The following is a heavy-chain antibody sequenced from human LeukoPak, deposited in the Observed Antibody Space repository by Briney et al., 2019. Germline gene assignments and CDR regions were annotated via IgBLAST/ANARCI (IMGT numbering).Heavy chain of an antibody. CDR1: AGSLSSYY. Sequence: PSETLSLTCTVAAGSLSSYYSSWVRQPPRKGIEWDGYSYYSGSPNYNPSLKSRATIPVDTSKNQLSLKLSYVPAADAAVYYCARHRRDYYYDSSGYFPYYFDYWGQGTLVTVSS. D-gene: IGHD3-22*01. CDR3: ARHRRDYYYDSSGYFPYYFDY. J-gene: IGHJ4*02. CDR2: SYYSGSP. V-gene: IGHV4-59*08.